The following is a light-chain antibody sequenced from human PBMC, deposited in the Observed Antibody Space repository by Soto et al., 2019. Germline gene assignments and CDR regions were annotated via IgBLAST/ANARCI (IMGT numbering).Light chain of an antibody. J-gene: IGLJ2*01. CDR3: ISYTSSSTVV. CDR1: SSDVGGYNH. CDR2: DVS. V-gene: IGLV2-14*01. Sequence: QSALTQPASVSGSPGQSITISCTGTSSDVGGYNHVSWYQQHPGKVPKLMIRDVSNRPSGVSNRFSGSKSGNTASLTISGLQTEDEADYYCISYTSSSTVVFGGGTKLTVL.